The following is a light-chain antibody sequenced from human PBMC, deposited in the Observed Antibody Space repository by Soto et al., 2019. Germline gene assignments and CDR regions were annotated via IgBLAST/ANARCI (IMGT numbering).Light chain of an antibody. J-gene: IGLJ7*01. CDR1: SSNIETNT. Sequence: QSVLTQPPSASGTPGQRVTISCSGGSSNIETNTVNWYQQLPGTAPKLLIYSNNERPSGVPDRFSGSKSGTSASLAISGLQSEDEADYYCAVWDDSLNGAVFGGGTQLTVL. CDR3: AVWDDSLNGAV. CDR2: SNN. V-gene: IGLV1-44*01.